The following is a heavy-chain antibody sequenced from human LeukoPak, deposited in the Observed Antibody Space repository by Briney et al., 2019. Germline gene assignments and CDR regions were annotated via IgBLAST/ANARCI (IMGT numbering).Heavy chain of an antibody. D-gene: IGHD1-26*01. CDR2: INPNSGGT. Sequence: ASVKVSCKASGYTFTGYYMHWVRQAPGQGLEWMGWINPNSGGTNYAQKFQGRVTMTRDTSISTAYMELSRLRSDDTAVYYCAKSKGSSWGDAFDIWGQGTMVTVSS. CDR3: AKSKGSSWGDAFDI. CDR1: GYTFTGYY. J-gene: IGHJ3*02. V-gene: IGHV1-2*02.